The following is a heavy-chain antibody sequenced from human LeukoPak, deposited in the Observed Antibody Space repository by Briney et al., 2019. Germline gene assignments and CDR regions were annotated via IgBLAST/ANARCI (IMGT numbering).Heavy chain of an antibody. Sequence: GGSLRLSCAASGFTFSIHGMNWVRQAPGKGLEWVSYIINSGGTVYYTDSVQGRFTISRDNARNSLFLQMDSLRDEDTAVYYCARVGRGVYGMDVWGQGTTVTVSS. J-gene: IGHJ6*02. CDR2: IINSGGTV. CDR1: GFTFSIHG. D-gene: IGHD3-10*01. V-gene: IGHV3-48*02. CDR3: ARVGRGVYGMDV.